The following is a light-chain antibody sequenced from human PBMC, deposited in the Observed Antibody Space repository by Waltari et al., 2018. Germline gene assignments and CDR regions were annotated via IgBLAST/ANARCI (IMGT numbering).Light chain of an antibody. J-gene: IGKJ4*01. CDR3: QHYENPPLT. CDR1: QDINKN. CDR2: DAS. Sequence: DIQMTQAPSSLSASVGDRVTITCQASQDINKNLNWFQQKPGKAPKVLIFDASSLRTGVPLRFSGSGSGTHFTFTISSLQPEDIATYYCQHYENPPLTFGGGTKVEIK. V-gene: IGKV1-33*01.